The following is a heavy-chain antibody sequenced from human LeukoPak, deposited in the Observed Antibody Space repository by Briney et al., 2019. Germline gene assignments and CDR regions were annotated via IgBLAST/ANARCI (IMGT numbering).Heavy chain of an antibody. Sequence: GGSLRLSCTASGFTFSTHSMHWVSQAPGKGRVWVSRINSDGSSTRYADSVTGRFTISRDNAKNTVYLQMNSLRAEDTAVYYCAKVLGGLWPGIDYWGQGTVVTVSS. V-gene: IGHV3-74*01. D-gene: IGHD2-15*01. CDR1: GFTFSTHS. J-gene: IGHJ4*02. CDR3: AKVLGGLWPGIDY. CDR2: INSDGSST.